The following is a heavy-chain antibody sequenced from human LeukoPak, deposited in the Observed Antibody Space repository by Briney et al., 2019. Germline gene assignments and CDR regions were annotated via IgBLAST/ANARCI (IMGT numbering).Heavy chain of an antibody. D-gene: IGHD1-1*01. CDR1: GYTLTELS. J-gene: IGHJ4*02. V-gene: IGHV1-24*01. CDR2: FDPEDGET. Sequence: ASVKVSCKVSGYTLTELSMRWVRQAPGKGLEWMGGFDPEDGETIYAQKFQGRVTMTEDTSTDTAYMELSSLRSEDTAVYYCATHPPANWNDVGSFDYWGQGTLVTVSS. CDR3: ATHPPANWNDVGSFDY.